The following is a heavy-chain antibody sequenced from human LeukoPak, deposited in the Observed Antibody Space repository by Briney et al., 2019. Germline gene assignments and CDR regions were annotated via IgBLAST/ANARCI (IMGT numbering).Heavy chain of an antibody. Sequence: ASVKVSCKASGYTFASYGISWVRQAPGQGLEWMGWISAYNGNTNYAQKLQGRVTMTTDTSTSTAYMELRSLRSDDTAVYYCARGLYDFWSGRFDYWGQGTLVTVSS. D-gene: IGHD3-3*01. J-gene: IGHJ4*02. CDR1: GYTFASYG. CDR2: ISAYNGNT. CDR3: ARGLYDFWSGRFDY. V-gene: IGHV1-18*01.